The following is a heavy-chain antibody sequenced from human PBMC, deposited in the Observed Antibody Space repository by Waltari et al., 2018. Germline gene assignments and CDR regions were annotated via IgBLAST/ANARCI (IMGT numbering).Heavy chain of an antibody. J-gene: IGHJ6*03. CDR3: ARDWEVRGEGDYFYYYYMDV. CDR2: IYYSGST. V-gene: IGHV4-59*01. Sequence: QVQLQESGPGLVKPSETLSLTCPVSGGSISSYYWSWIRPPPGKGLEWIGYIYYSGSTNYNPSLKSRVTISVDTSKNQFSLKLSSVTAADTAVYYCARDWEVRGEGDYFYYYYMDVWGKGTTVTVSS. CDR1: GGSISSYY. D-gene: IGHD1-26*01.